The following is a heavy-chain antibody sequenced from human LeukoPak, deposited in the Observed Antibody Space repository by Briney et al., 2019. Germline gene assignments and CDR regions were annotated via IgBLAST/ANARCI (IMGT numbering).Heavy chain of an antibody. CDR3: ATYSSLNTREFQY. J-gene: IGHJ1*01. D-gene: IGHD3-22*01. CDR1: GFTFSTYW. V-gene: IGHV3-7*01. CDR2: IRQDGGET. Sequence: GSLRLSCAVSGFTFSTYWMSWVRQAPGKGLEWVANIRQDGGETYYGDSVKGRFIISRDNAKNSLFLQMNRLRAEDTAVYYCATYSSLNTREFQYWGQGTLVTVSP.